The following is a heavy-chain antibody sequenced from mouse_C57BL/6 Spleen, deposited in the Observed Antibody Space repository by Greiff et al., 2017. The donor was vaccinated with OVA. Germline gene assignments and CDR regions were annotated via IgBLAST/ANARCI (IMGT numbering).Heavy chain of an antibody. J-gene: IGHJ1*03. CDR3: TRNVYGSTWYFDV. V-gene: IGHV1-15*01. D-gene: IGHD1-1*01. Sequence: VQLQQSGAELVRPGASVTLSCKASGYTFTDYEMHWVKQTPVHGLEWIGAIDPETGGTAYNQKFKGKAILTADKSSSTAYMELRSLTSEDSAVYYGTRNVYGSTWYFDVWGTGTTVTVSS. CDR2: IDPETGGT. CDR1: GYTFTDYE.